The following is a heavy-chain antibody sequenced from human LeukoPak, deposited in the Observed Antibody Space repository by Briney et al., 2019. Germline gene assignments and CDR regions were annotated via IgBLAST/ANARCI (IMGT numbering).Heavy chain of an antibody. CDR3: ATGYLVTAGLMDV. J-gene: IGHJ6*02. CDR1: GYTFTSYG. Sequence: GASVKVSCKASGYTFTSYGISWVRQAPGQGLEWMGWISAYNGDTNYAQKFQGRVTMTEDTSTDTAYMELSSLRSEDTAVYYCATGYLVTAGLMDVWGQGTTVTVSS. D-gene: IGHD6-13*01. CDR2: ISAYNGDT. V-gene: IGHV1-18*01.